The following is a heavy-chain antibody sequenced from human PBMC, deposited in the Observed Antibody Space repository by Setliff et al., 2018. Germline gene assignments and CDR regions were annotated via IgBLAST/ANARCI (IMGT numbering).Heavy chain of an antibody. J-gene: IGHJ4*02. CDR1: GYIFTKYG. Sequence: ASVKVSCKASGYIFTKYGINWVRQAPGQGLEWMGWIGDYNGNTLHAQNFQGRLTVTTDTSTNTAYMELRSLRSDDTAVYYCARGPVDFVVVPAAAVFDFGGQGTLVTVSS. V-gene: IGHV1-18*01. CDR3: ARGPVDFVVVPAAAVFDF. CDR2: IGDYNGNT. D-gene: IGHD2-2*03.